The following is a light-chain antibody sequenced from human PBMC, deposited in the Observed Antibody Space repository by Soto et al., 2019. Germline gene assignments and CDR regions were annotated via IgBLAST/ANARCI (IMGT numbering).Light chain of an antibody. CDR3: QHYGSSPPIT. V-gene: IGKV3-20*01. CDR2: GAS. Sequence: EIVLTQSPGTLSLSPGERATLSCRASHSFSSSYLAWYQKTPGQAPRLLIYGASSRATGIPDRFSGSGSGKDFTLTISRLEPEDLALYYCQHYGSSPPITFGQGTRLEIK. J-gene: IGKJ5*01. CDR1: HSFSSSY.